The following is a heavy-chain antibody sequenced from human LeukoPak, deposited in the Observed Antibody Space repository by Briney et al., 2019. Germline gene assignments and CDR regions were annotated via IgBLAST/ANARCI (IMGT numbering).Heavy chain of an antibody. CDR2: ISGSGGST. J-gene: IGHJ4*02. CDR1: GFTFSSYA. Sequence: QPGGSLRLSCAASGFTFSSYAMSWVRQAPGKGLEWVSAISGSGGSTYYADSVKGRFTISRDNSKNTLYLQMNSLRAEDTAVYYCAKAPQESGYDLENLVGYWGQGTLVTVSS. CDR3: AKAPQESGYDLENLVGY. D-gene: IGHD5-12*01. V-gene: IGHV3-23*01.